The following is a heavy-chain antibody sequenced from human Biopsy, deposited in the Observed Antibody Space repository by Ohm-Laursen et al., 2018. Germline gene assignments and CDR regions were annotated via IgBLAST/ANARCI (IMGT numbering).Heavy chain of an antibody. V-gene: IGHV4-59*01. Sequence: TLSLPCTVSGGSIRSDYWRWIRQTPGKGLAWIGYIYYSGSTNYNPSLKSRVTISVDTSKNQFSLRLNSVTAADTAVYYCARATNSTGWPYYYFYGMDVWGQGTTVTVSS. CDR2: IYYSGST. D-gene: IGHD2/OR15-2a*01. J-gene: IGHJ6*02. CDR3: ARATNSTGWPYYYFYGMDV. CDR1: GGSIRSDY.